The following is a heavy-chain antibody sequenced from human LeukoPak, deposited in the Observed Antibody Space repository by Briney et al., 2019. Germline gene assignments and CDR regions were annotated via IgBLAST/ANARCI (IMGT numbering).Heavy chain of an antibody. CDR1: GFSFTTYW. J-gene: IGHJ4*02. Sequence: GGSLRLSCAASGFSFTTYWMGWVRQAPGKGLEWVANINQDESSQYYVDAVKGRFTISRDNAKNSLYLQMNSLRAEDTAVYYCASLRPTSRQYFDNWGQGTLVTVSS. CDR2: INQDESSQ. D-gene: IGHD6-25*01. CDR3: ASLRPTSRQYFDN. V-gene: IGHV3-7*01.